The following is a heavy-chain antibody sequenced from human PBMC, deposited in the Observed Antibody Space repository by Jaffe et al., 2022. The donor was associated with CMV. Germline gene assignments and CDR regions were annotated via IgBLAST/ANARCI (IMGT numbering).Heavy chain of an antibody. CDR3: ARDLVRGTSITNPPGDYYYMDV. J-gene: IGHJ6*03. Sequence: QVQLQESGPGLVKPSGTLSLTCAVSGGSISSSNWWSWVRQPPGKGLEWIGEIYHSGSTNYNPSLKSRVTISVDKSKNQFSLKLSSVTAADTAVYYCARDLVRGTSITNPPGDYYYMDVWGKGTTVTVSS. CDR2: IYHSGST. CDR1: GGSISSSNW. D-gene: IGHD2-2*01. V-gene: IGHV4-4*02.